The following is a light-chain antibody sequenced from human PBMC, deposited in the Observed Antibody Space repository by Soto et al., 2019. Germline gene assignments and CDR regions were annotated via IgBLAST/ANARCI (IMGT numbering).Light chain of an antibody. CDR1: QSIVYSDGNAY. J-gene: IGKJ1*01. CDR2: RTS. Sequence: DVVMTQSPLSLPVTLGQPASISCRSSQSIVYSDGNAYLSWFQQRPGQPPRRLIYRTSNRDSGVXEXXSGSGSGTDFTLKISRVEAEDVGVYYCMQGTVWPPTFGRGTKVEIK. V-gene: IGKV2-30*01. CDR3: MQGTVWPPT.